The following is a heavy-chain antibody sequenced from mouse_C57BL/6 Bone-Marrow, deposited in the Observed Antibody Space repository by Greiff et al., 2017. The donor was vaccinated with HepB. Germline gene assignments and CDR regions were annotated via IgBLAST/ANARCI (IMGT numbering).Heavy chain of an antibody. CDR1: GYTFTEYT. CDR2: FYPGSGSI. CDR3: GGGITTVVGNYAMDY. D-gene: IGHD1-1*01. V-gene: IGHV1-62-2*01. J-gene: IGHJ4*01. Sequence: QIQLQQSGAELVKPGASVKLSCKASGYTFTEYTIHWVKQRSGQGLEWIGWFYPGSGSIKYNEKFKDKATLTADKSSSTVYMELSRLTSEDSAVYFCGGGITTVVGNYAMDYWGQGTSVTVSS.